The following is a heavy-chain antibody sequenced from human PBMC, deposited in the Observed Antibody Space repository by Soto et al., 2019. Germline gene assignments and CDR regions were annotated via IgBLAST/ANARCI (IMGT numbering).Heavy chain of an antibody. CDR2: ISYDGSNK. V-gene: IGHV3-30*18. Sequence: QVQLVESGGGVVQPGRSLRLSCAASGFTFSSYGMHWVRQAPGKGLEWVAVISYDGSNKYYADSVKGRFTISRDNSKNTLYLQMNSLRAEDTAVYYCAKETRALRLPRRVYFDYWGQGTLVTVS. CDR3: AKETRALRLPRRVYFDY. CDR1: GFTFSSYG. J-gene: IGHJ4*02. D-gene: IGHD5-12*01.